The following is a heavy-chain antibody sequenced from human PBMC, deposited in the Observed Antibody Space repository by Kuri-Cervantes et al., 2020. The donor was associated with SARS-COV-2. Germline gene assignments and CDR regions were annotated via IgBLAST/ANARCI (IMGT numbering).Heavy chain of an antibody. CDR1: GFTFSSYW. CDR2: ISSSSSYI. V-gene: IGHV3-21*01. CDR3: ARTDPQLPHLIY. J-gene: IGHJ4*02. D-gene: IGHD1-14*01. Sequence: GESLKISCAASGFTFSSYWMNWVRQAPGKGLEWVSSISSSSSYIYYADSVKGRFTISRDNAKNSLYLQMNSLRAEDTAVYYCARTDPQLPHLIYWGQGTLVTVSS.